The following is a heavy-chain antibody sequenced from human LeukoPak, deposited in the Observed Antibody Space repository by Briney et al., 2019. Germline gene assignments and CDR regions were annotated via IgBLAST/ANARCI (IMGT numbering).Heavy chain of an antibody. J-gene: IGHJ4*02. CDR1: GDSISSNSYY. CDR3: VRHVLVRGVITNFDI. V-gene: IGHV4-39*01. Sequence: SETLSLTCIVSGDSISSNSYYWGWIRQPPGEGLEWIASVYYSGSTYYNPSLMSRATISVDTSKNQFSLKLNSMTAADTAVYYCVRHVLVRGVITNFDIWGQGTLGNVSS. D-gene: IGHD3-10*01. CDR2: VYYSGST.